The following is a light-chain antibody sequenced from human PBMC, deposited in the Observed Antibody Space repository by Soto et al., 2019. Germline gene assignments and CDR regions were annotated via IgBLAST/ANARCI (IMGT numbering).Light chain of an antibody. V-gene: IGKV1-39*01. J-gene: IGKJ2*01. CDR1: QTINSY. CDR3: QQYASSPYT. CDR2: AAS. Sequence: DIQMTQSPSSLSASVGDRVTITCRASQTINSYLNWYQQKPGKPPNLLIYAASNLQSGVPSRFSGSGSGTDFTLTISSLQPGDFATYYCQQYASSPYTFGQGTNLEIK.